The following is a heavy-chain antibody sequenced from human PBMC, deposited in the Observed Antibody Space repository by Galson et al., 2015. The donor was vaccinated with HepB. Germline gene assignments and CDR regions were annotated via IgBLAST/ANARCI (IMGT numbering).Heavy chain of an antibody. Sequence: SLTLSCAASGFTFSSYAMHWVRQAPGKGLEWVAVISYDGSNKYYADSVKGRFTISRDNSKNTLYLQMNSLRAEDTAVYYCAREGKKKRYSSGFDYWGQGTLVTVSS. CDR1: GFTFSSYA. J-gene: IGHJ4*02. V-gene: IGHV3-30*04. D-gene: IGHD6-19*01. CDR2: ISYDGSNK. CDR3: AREGKKKRYSSGFDY.